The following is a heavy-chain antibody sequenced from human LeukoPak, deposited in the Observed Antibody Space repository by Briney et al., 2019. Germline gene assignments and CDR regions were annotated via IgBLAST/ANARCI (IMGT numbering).Heavy chain of an antibody. Sequence: SETLSLTCTASGGSISSYCWSWIRQPAGKGLEWIGRIYTSGSTNYNPSLKSRVTMSVDTSKNQFSLKLSSVTAADTAVYYCASGAVVVIAREAYYYYMDVWGKGTTVTVSS. CDR1: GGSISSYC. J-gene: IGHJ6*03. V-gene: IGHV4-4*07. CDR2: IYTSGST. CDR3: ASGAVVVIAREAYYYYMDV. D-gene: IGHD2-21*01.